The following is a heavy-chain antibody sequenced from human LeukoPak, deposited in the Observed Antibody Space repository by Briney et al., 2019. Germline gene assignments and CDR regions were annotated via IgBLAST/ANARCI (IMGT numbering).Heavy chain of an antibody. CDR3: ARGRDYYDSSGYFI. V-gene: IGHV1-18*01. J-gene: IGHJ4*02. D-gene: IGHD3-22*01. CDR1: GYTFTSYG. Sequence: ASVKVSCKASGYTFTSYGISWVRQAPGQGLEWMGWISAYNGNTNYAQKLQGRVTMTTDTSTSTVYMELSSLRSEDTAVYYCARGRDYYDSSGYFIWGQGTLVTVSS. CDR2: ISAYNGNT.